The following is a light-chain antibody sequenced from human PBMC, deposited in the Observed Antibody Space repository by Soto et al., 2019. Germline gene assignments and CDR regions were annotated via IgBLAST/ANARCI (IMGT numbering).Light chain of an antibody. V-gene: IGKV1-39*01. J-gene: IGKJ5*01. Sequence: DIQMTQSPSTLSGSVGDRVTITCRASQTISSCLAWYQQKPGKAPQLLIYAASPLQRGVPSRFSGSGSATDFTLTIDSLQPPDSATYYCQQSYSPPPITFGQGTRLEIK. CDR1: QTISSC. CDR2: AAS. CDR3: QQSYSPPPIT.